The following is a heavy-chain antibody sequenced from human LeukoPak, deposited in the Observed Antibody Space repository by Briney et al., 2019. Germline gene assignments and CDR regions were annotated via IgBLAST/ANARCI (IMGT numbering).Heavy chain of an antibody. V-gene: IGHV3-23*01. Sequence: PGGSLRLSCAASGFTSSSYVMSWVRQAAGKGVECVSTIIGSGGITYYTDSVWGRFTISRDNSQNTLYLQMNSLRAEDTALYYCAKRIDANYYDSSGGQGTLVTVSS. CDR1: GFTSSSYV. D-gene: IGHD3-22*01. J-gene: IGHJ4*02. CDR3: AKRIDANYYDSS. CDR2: IIGSGGIT.